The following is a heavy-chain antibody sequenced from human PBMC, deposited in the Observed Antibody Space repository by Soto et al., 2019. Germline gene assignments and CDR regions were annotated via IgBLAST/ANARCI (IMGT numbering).Heavy chain of an antibody. CDR1: GFRFNIYA. CDR2: ISGSGTST. D-gene: IGHD5-12*01. CDR3: AKGRDTGYEHTDIFDL. J-gene: IGHJ4*02. V-gene: IGHV3-23*01. Sequence: EVQLLESGGTLVQPGGSLRLSCAASGFRFNIYAMDWVRQAPGKGLEWVSAISGSGTSTYYADSVEGRFTISRDNSRNTMFLQMNSLRAEDTAVYYCAKGRDTGYEHTDIFDLWGQGTLVTVSS.